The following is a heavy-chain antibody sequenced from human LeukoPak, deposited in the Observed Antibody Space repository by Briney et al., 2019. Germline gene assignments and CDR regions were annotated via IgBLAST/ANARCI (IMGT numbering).Heavy chain of an antibody. CDR2: IYHSGST. V-gene: IGHV4-30-2*01. CDR3: AREGTDDAFDI. Sequence: SQTLSLTCTVSGGSISSGGYYWSWIRQPPGKGLEWIGYIYHSGSTYYNPSLKSRVTISVDRSKNQFSLKLSSVTAADTAVYYCAREGTDDAFDIWGQGTMVTVSS. CDR1: GGSISSGGYY. J-gene: IGHJ3*02. D-gene: IGHD3-10*01.